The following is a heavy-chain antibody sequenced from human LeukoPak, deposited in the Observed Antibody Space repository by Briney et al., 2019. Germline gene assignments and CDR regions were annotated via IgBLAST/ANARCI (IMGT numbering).Heavy chain of an antibody. CDR3: ARALEGGEIDY. V-gene: IGHV4-59*01. CDR2: IYYSGST. J-gene: IGHJ4*02. D-gene: IGHD3-16*01. Sequence: SETLSLICTVSGGSISSYYWSWIRQPPGKGLEWIGYIYYSGSTNYNPSLKSRVTISVDTSKNQFSLKLSSVTAADTAVYYCARALEGGEIDYWGQGTLVTVSP. CDR1: GGSISSYY.